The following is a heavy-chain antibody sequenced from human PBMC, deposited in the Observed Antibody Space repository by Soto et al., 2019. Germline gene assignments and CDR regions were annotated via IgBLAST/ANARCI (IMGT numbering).Heavy chain of an antibody. V-gene: IGHV3-30*18. CDR2: ITYDGSSK. J-gene: IGHJ4*02. Sequence: GGSLRLSCAASGFTFSSYAMRWVRQAPGKGLEWVSVITYDGSSKYYADFVKGRFTISRDNSKNTLYLQMNSLRAEDTAVYYCAKDKGAAAVTFDYWGQGTLVTVSS. D-gene: IGHD6-13*01. CDR3: AKDKGAAAVTFDY. CDR1: GFTFSSYA.